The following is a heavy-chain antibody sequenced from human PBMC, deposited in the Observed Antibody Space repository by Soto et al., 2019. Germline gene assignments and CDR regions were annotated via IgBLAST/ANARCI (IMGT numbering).Heavy chain of an antibody. V-gene: IGHV1-18*01. D-gene: IGHD2-8*01. J-gene: IGHJ4*02. Sequence: QVQLVQSGPEVKNPGSSVKVSCKASGYTFTNYGITWVRQAPGQGLEWMGWISADSGATNYAQKVQERVTMTADTSTNTVYLELRSLRPDDTAVYYCALLPYCTTVTCFYFDYWGQGTLVAVSA. CDR2: ISADSGAT. CDR1: GYTFTNYG. CDR3: ALLPYCTTVTCFYFDY.